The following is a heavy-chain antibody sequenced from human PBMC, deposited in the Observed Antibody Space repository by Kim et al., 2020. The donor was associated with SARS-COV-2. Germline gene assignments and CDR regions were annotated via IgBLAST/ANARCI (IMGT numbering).Heavy chain of an antibody. V-gene: IGHV3-7*05. CDR3: SRDRGALHH. Sequence: GGSLRLSCAASDFTFSVYWMSWVRQAPGRGPEGVGNINPGGTETFYMDSVKGRFIISKDNAKNTLYLQMDSLRDEDTATYFCSRDRGALHHWGQEPWSP. CDR2: INPGGTET. CDR1: DFTFSVYW. J-gene: IGHJ5*02. D-gene: IGHD2-15*01.